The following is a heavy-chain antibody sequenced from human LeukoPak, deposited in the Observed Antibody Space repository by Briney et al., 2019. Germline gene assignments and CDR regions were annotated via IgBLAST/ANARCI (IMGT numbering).Heavy chain of an antibody. Sequence: ASVKVSCKASGYTFTGYYMHWVRQAPGQGLEWMGRINPNSGGTNYAQKFQGRVTMTRDTSISTAYMELSRLRSDDTAVYYCARGLAEYYYGSSGYLDWGQGTLVTVSS. J-gene: IGHJ4*02. CDR3: ARGLAEYYYGSSGYLD. CDR1: GYTFTGYY. CDR2: INPNSGGT. D-gene: IGHD3-22*01. V-gene: IGHV1-2*06.